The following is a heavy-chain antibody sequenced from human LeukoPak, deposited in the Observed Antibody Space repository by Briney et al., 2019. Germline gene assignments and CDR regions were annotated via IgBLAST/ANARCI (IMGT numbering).Heavy chain of an antibody. V-gene: IGHV3-23*01. CDR3: AKTYYSSRAHYYYYYYMDV. CDR2: ISGSGDST. J-gene: IGHJ6*03. D-gene: IGHD3-10*01. Sequence: QAGGSLRLSCAASGFTFSSYWIHWVRQAPGKGLEWVSGISGSGDSTFYADSVKGRFTISRDNSKNTRYLQMNSLRAEDTAVYYCAKTYYSSRAHYYYYYYMDVWGKGTTVTISS. CDR1: GFTFSSYW.